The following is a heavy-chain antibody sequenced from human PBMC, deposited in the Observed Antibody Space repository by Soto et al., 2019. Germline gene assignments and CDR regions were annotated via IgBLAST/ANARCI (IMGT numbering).Heavy chain of an antibody. CDR3: ARTPQSPKYSSSWPNWFDP. Sequence: SETLSLTCTVSGGSISSSSYYWGWIRQPPEKGLEWIGSIYYSGSTYYNPSLKSRVTISVDTSKNQFSLKLSSVTAADTAVYYCARTPQSPKYSSSWPNWFDPWGQGTLVTVSS. CDR1: GGSISSSSYY. D-gene: IGHD6-13*01. V-gene: IGHV4-39*01. CDR2: IYYSGST. J-gene: IGHJ5*02.